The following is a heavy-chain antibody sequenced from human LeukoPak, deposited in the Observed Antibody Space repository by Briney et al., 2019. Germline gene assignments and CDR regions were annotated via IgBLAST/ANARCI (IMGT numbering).Heavy chain of an antibody. CDR2: ISGSYDST. Sequence: GGSLRLSCAASGFTFGNDAMTWVRQAPGKGLEWVSAISGSYDSTYYADSVKGRFTISRDNSKNTLYLQMNSLRAEDTAVYYCAKALLGMIRGGPYYFDYWGQGTLVTVSS. CDR1: GFTFGNDA. D-gene: IGHD3-10*01. CDR3: AKALLGMIRGGPYYFDY. J-gene: IGHJ4*02. V-gene: IGHV3-23*01.